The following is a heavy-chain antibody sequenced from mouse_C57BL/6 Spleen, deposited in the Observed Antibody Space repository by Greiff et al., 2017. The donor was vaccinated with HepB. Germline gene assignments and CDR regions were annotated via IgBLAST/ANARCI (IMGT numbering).Heavy chain of an antibody. CDR2: INPGSGGT. J-gene: IGHJ2*01. CDR1: GYAFTNYL. V-gene: IGHV1-54*01. CDR3: ARSSKRGYFDY. Sequence: QVQLKESGAELVRPGTSVKVSCKASGYAFTNYLIEWVKQRPGQGLEWIGVINPGSGGTNYNEKFKGKATLTADKSSSTAYMQLSSLTSEDSAVYFCARSSKRGYFDYWGQGTTLTVSS. D-gene: IGHD2-5*01.